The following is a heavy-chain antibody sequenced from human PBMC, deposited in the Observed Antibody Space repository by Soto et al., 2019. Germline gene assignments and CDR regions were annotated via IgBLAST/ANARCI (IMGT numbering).Heavy chain of an antibody. Sequence: SETLSLTCAVSGYSISSGYYWAWIRQPPGKGLEWIGSIYHSGSTYYKPSLKSRVTISVDTSKNQFSLKLRSVTAAETAVYYCGRAPRDLVYYFDYWGQGTLVTVSS. CDR2: IYHSGST. J-gene: IGHJ4*02. D-gene: IGHD3-16*01. CDR1: GYSISSGYY. CDR3: GRAPRDLVYYFDY. V-gene: IGHV4-38-2*01.